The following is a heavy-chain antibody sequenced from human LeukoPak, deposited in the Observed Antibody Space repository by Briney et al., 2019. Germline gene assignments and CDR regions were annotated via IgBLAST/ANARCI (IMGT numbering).Heavy chain of an antibody. CDR1: SGSLSNYY. CDR3: ARGEGWLQLTTGFDY. J-gene: IGHJ4*02. Sequence: PSETLSLTCTVSSGSLSNYYWSWIRQPAGKGLEWIGRIYTSGSTNYNPSLKSRVTISVDTSKNQFSLKLTSVTAADTAVYYCARGEGWLQLTTGFDYWGQGTLVTVSS. D-gene: IGHD5-24*01. V-gene: IGHV4-4*07. CDR2: IYTSGST.